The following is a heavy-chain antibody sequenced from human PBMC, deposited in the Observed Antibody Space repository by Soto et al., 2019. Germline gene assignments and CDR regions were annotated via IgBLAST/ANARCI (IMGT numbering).Heavy chain of an antibody. Sequence: SETLSLTCTVSGGSISSGGYYWSWIRQHPGKGLEWIGYIYYSGSTYYNPSLKSRVTISVDTSKNQFSLKLSSVTAADTAVYYCARGRKGYSYGHNWFDPWGQGTLVTV. V-gene: IGHV4-31*03. CDR3: ARGRKGYSYGHNWFDP. D-gene: IGHD5-18*01. CDR1: GGSISSGGYY. J-gene: IGHJ5*02. CDR2: IYYSGST.